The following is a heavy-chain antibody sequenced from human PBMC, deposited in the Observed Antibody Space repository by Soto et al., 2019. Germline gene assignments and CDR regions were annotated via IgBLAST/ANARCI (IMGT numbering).Heavy chain of an antibody. D-gene: IGHD6-19*01. J-gene: IGHJ6*02. CDR3: ARGGIAVAGTWYYYYGMDV. Sequence: SETLSLTCAVYGGSFSGYYWSWIRQPPGKGLEWIGEINHSGSTNYNPSLKSRVTISVDTSKNQFSLKLSSVTAADTAVYYCARGGIAVAGTWYYYYGMDVWGQGTTVTASS. CDR2: INHSGST. V-gene: IGHV4-34*01. CDR1: GGSFSGYY.